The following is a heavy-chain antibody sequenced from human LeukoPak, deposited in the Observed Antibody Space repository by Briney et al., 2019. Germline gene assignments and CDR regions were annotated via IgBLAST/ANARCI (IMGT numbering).Heavy chain of an antibody. CDR1: GYTFTGYY. CDR3: ARVFYIGTGAYYDILTGYYNYGMDV. CDR2: INPNSGGT. D-gene: IGHD3-9*01. V-gene: IGHV1-2*02. J-gene: IGHJ6*02. Sequence: ASVKVSCKASGYTFTGYYMLWVRQAPGQGLEWMGWINPNSGGTNYAQKFQGRVTMTRDTSISTAYMGLSRLRSDDTAVYYCARVFYIGTGAYYDILTGYYNYGMDVWGQGTTVTVSS.